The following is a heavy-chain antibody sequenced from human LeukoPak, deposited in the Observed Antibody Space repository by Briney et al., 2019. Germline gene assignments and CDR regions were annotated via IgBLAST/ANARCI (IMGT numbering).Heavy chain of an antibody. CDR2: IYTSGST. CDR1: GGSISSYC. V-gene: IGHV4-4*07. CDR3: ARVYVVVNSYFDY. Sequence: PSETLSLTCTVSGGSISSYCWSWIRQPAGKGLEWIGRIYTSGSTNYNPSLKSRVTMSVDTSKNQFSLKLSSVTAADTAVYYCARVYVVVNSYFDYWGQGTLVTVSS. D-gene: IGHD3-22*01. J-gene: IGHJ4*02.